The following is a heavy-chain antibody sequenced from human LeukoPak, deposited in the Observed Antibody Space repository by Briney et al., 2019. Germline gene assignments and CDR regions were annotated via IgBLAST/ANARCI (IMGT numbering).Heavy chain of an antibody. J-gene: IGHJ3*02. D-gene: IGHD3-22*01. V-gene: IGHV4-59*01. CDR1: GGSISSYY. Sequence: SETLSLTCTVSGGSISSYYWSWLRQPPGKGLEWIGYIYYSGSTNYNPSLKSRVTISVYTSKNQFSLKLSSVTAADTAVYYCARGGLARDRDAFDIWGQGTMVTVSS. CDR3: ARGGLARDRDAFDI. CDR2: IYYSGST.